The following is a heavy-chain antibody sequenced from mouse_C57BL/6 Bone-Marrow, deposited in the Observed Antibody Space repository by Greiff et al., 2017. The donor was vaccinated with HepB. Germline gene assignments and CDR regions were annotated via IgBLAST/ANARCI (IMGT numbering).Heavy chain of an antibody. CDR3: ARYYDDAMDY. J-gene: IGHJ4*01. CDR2: ISYDGSN. D-gene: IGHD1-1*01. Sequence: EVKLEESGPGLVKPSQSLSLTCSVTGYSITSGYYWNWIRQFPGNKLEWMGYISYDGSNNYNPSLKNRISITRDTSKNQFFLKLNSVTTEDTATYYCARYYDDAMDYWGQGTSVTVSS. V-gene: IGHV3-6*01. CDR1: GYSITSGYY.